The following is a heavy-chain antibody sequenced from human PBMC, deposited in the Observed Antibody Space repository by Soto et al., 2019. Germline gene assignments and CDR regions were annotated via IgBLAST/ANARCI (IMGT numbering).Heavy chain of an antibody. J-gene: IGHJ5*02. V-gene: IGHV3-23*01. Sequence: GSLRLSCAASGFTFISYAMSWVRQAPGKGLEWVSAISGSGGSTYYADSVKGRFTISRDNSKNTLYLQMNSLRAEDTAVYYCAGYYDFWSGYQQNWFDPWGQGTLVTVSS. CDR2: ISGSGGST. CDR1: GFTFISYA. CDR3: AGYYDFWSGYQQNWFDP. D-gene: IGHD3-3*01.